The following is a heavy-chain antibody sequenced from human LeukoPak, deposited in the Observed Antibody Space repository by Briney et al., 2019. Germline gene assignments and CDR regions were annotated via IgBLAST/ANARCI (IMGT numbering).Heavy chain of an antibody. D-gene: IGHD3-10*01. J-gene: IGHJ3*02. CDR2: ISGSGGST. Sequence: PGGSLRLSCAASGFTFSSYVMRWVRQAPGKGLEWVSAISGSGGSTYFPDSVKGRFTISRDNSKNTLHLQMNSLRAEDTALYYCAKGPSGSYYGFDMWGQGTMVTVSS. CDR3: AKGPSGSYYGFDM. CDR1: GFTFSSYV. V-gene: IGHV3-23*01.